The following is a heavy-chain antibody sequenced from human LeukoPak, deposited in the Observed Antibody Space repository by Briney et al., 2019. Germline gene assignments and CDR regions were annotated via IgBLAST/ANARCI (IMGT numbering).Heavy chain of an antibody. Sequence: SETLSLTCAVYGGSFSGYYWSWIRQPPGKGLEWIGEINHSGSTNYNPSLKSRVTISVDTSKNQFSLKLSSVTAADTAVYYCARETTLTTAKWFDPWSQGTLVTVSS. J-gene: IGHJ5*02. CDR3: ARETTLTTAKWFDP. V-gene: IGHV4-34*01. D-gene: IGHD4-17*01. CDR1: GGSFSGYY. CDR2: INHSGST.